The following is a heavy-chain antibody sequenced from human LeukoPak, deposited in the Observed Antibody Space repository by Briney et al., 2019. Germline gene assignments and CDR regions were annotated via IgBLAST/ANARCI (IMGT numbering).Heavy chain of an antibody. CDR3: AREDYGDSRIPYYGMDV. J-gene: IGHJ6*02. CDR2: ISYDGSNK. D-gene: IGHD4-17*01. Sequence: PGGSLRLSCAASGFTFSSYSMNWVRQAPGKGLEWAAVISYDGSNKYYADSVKGRFTISRDNSKNTLYLQMNSLRAEDTAVCYCAREDYGDSRIPYYGMDVWGQGTTVTVSS. V-gene: IGHV3-30*03. CDR1: GFTFSSYS.